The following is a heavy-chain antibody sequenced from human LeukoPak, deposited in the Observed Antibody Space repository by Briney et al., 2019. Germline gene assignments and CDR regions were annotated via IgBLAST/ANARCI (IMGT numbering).Heavy chain of an antibody. J-gene: IGHJ4*02. D-gene: IGHD3-16*02. V-gene: IGHV1-2*02. CDR2: INPNSGGT. Sequence: ASVKVSCKASGYTFTGYYMHWVRQAPGQGLEWMGWINPNSGGTSYAQKFQGRVTMTRDTSISTAYMELSRLRSDDTAVYYCASTPTYYDYVWGSYRWGGFDYWGQGTLVTVSS. CDR1: GYTFTGYY. CDR3: ASTPTYYDYVWGSYRWGGFDY.